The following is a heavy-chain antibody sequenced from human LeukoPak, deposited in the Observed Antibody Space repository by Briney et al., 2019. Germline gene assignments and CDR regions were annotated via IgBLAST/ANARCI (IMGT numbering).Heavy chain of an antibody. D-gene: IGHD1-7*01. CDR1: AFTFSSYN. CDR3: ARGREELLTFDY. J-gene: IGHJ4*02. CDR2: ISGSSRYI. Sequence: GGSLRLSCAASAFTFSSYNMIWVRQAPGKGLEWVSSISGSSRYIYYADSMKGRFTISRDNAKNSVYLQMNSLRAEDTAVYYCARGREELLTFDYWGQGTLVTVSS. V-gene: IGHV3-21*01.